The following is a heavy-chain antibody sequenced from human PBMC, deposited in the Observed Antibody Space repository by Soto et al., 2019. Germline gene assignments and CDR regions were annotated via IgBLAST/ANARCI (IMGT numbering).Heavy chain of an antibody. CDR2: AYYSGST. D-gene: IGHD2-8*01. CDR1: GGSISHYY. CDR3: ARDRSTYGGGGTGEVKENWFDP. V-gene: IGHV4-59*01. Sequence: SETLSLTCSVSGGSISHYYWSWIRQSPGKGLEWIGYAYYSGSTDYNPPLKSRVTMSVDTSKNQVSLKLNSVTTADTAVYYCARDRSTYGGGGTGEVKENWFDPWGPGTLVTVSS. J-gene: IGHJ5*02.